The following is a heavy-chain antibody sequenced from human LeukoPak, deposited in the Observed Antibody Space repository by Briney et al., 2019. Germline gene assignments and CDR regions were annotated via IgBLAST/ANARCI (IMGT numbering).Heavy chain of an antibody. V-gene: IGHV4-31*03. Sequence: SETLSLTCTVSGGPISSGGYYWSWIRQHPGKGLEWIGYIYYSGSTYYNPSLKSRVTISVDTSKNQFSLKLSSVTAADTAVYYCAGGYSAYCFDYWGQGTLVTVSS. J-gene: IGHJ4*02. CDR3: AGGYSAYCFDY. CDR2: IYYSGST. CDR1: GGPISSGGYY. D-gene: IGHD3-10*01.